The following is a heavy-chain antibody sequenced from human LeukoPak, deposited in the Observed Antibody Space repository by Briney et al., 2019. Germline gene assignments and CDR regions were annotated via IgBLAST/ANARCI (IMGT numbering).Heavy chain of an antibody. CDR3: ARALGSYADY. V-gene: IGHV4-61*02. Sequence: SQALSLTCSVSGTSIRSGTYYWGWIRQPAGKGLEWIGRVSSTGDTKYSPSLQGRITISVDTSKNQFSLKLSSVTAADTAVYYCARALGSYADYWGQGTLVTVSS. J-gene: IGHJ4*02. CDR1: GTSIRSGTYY. CDR2: VSSTGDT. D-gene: IGHD1-26*01.